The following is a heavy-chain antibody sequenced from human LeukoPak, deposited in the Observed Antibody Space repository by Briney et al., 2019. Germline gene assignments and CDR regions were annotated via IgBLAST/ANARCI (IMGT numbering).Heavy chain of an antibody. CDR1: GGTFSSYA. CDR2: IIPIFGTA. J-gene: IGHJ3*02. D-gene: IGHD3-22*01. CDR3: AGGENYYDGSGYYGGDDAFDI. V-gene: IGHV1-69*13. Sequence: SVKVSCKASGGTFSSYAISWVRQAPGQGLEWMGGIIPIFGTANYAQKFQGRVTITADESTSTAYMELSSLRSEDTAVYYCAGGENYYDGSGYYGGDDAFDIWGQGTMVTVSS.